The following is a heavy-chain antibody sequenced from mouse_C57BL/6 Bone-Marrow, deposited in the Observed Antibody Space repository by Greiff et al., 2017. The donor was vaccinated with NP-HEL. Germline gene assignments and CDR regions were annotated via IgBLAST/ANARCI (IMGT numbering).Heavy chain of an antibody. CDR1: GFTFSDYY. D-gene: IGHD3-2*01. J-gene: IGHJ4*01. CDR2: ISNGGGST. Sequence: EVQRVESGGGLVQPGGSLKLSCAASGFTFSDYYMYWVRQTPEKRLEWVAYISNGGGSTYYPDTVKGRFTISRDNAKNTLDLQMSRLKSEDTAMYYCARRKDSPYAMDYWGQGTSVTVSS. CDR3: ARRKDSPYAMDY. V-gene: IGHV5-12*01.